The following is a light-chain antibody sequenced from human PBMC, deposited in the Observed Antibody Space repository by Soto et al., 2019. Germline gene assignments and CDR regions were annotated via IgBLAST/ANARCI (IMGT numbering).Light chain of an antibody. J-gene: IGLJ2*01. Sequence: QSALTQPASVSGSPGQSITISCTGTSSDVGGYNYVSWYQQHPGKAPKLMIYDVNNRPSGVSNRFSGSKSDNTASLTISGIQAEDEADYYCCSYTSSNTVLFGGGTKLTVL. CDR3: CSYTSSNTVL. CDR2: DVN. V-gene: IGLV2-14*01. CDR1: SSDVGGYNY.